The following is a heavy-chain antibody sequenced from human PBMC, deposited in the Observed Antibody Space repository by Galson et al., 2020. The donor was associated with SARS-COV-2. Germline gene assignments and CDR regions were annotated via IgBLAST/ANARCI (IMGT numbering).Heavy chain of an antibody. V-gene: IGHV3-23*01. J-gene: IGHJ3*02. CDR1: GFTFSDYA. CDR3: ARVDGDHVAFDI. Sequence: GGSLRLSCAASGFTFSDYAMTWVRLAPGRGLEWVSTIRSSDGRTSYAESLKGRATISRDNAKRSLYLQMNSLRVEDTAIYYCARVDGDHVAFDIWGQGTMVTVSS. CDR2: IRSSDGRT. D-gene: IGHD4-17*01.